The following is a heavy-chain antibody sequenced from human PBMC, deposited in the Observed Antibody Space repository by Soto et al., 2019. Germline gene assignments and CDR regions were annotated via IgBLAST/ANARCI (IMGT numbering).Heavy chain of an antibody. J-gene: IGHJ4*02. D-gene: IGHD2-15*01. V-gene: IGHV3-74*01. Sequence: EVQLVESGGGLVQPGGSLRLSCAASGFTFSSYWMHWVRQAPGKGLVWVSRINGDGSSTGYADSVKGRFTISSDNAKNTVYLQMNSVRAEDTAVYDCARESYCAKSLWGQGTLVTVSS. CDR3: ARESYCAKSL. CDR2: INGDGSST. CDR1: GFTFSSYW.